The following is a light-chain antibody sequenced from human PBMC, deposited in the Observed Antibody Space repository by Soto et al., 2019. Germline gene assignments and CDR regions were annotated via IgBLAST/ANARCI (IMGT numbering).Light chain of an antibody. J-gene: IGKJ1*01. CDR3: QHSYSTRWT. CDR1: QSISSY. CDR2: AAS. V-gene: IGKV1-39*01. Sequence: DIQMTQSPSSLSASVGDRVTITCRASQSISSYLNWYQQKPGKAPKLLIYAASSLQSGVPSRFSGRGSGTDFNLTISSLQPEDFATYYCQHSYSTRWTFGKGTKVESK.